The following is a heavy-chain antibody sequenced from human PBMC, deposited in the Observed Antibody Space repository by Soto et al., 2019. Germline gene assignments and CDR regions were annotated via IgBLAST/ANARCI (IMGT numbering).Heavy chain of an antibody. CDR1: GGTFSSYT. D-gene: IGHD2-2*01. Sequence: QVQLVQSGAEVKKPGSSVKVSCKASGGTFSSYTISWVRQAPGQGLEWMGRIIPILGIANYGQKFQGRVTITADKSPSTAYMDLSSLRTEDRDVYYCGRDSPYCSSTGGYVLVFGSWFDPWGEGTLVIVSS. V-gene: IGHV1-69*08. J-gene: IGHJ5*02. CDR3: GRDSPYCSSTGGYVLVFGSWFDP. CDR2: IIPILGIA.